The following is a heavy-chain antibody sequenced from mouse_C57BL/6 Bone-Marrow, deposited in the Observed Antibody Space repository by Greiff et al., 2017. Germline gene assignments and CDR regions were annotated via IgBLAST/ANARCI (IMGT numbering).Heavy chain of an antibody. D-gene: IGHD1-1*01. CDR1: GFSLTSYG. CDR3: ARKAVVATDWYFDV. CDR2: IWSGGST. V-gene: IGHV2-2*01. J-gene: IGHJ1*03. Sequence: VQLQESGPGLVQPSQSLSITCTVSGFSLTSYGVHWVRQSPGKGLEWLGVIWSGGSTDYNAAFISRLSISKDNSKSQVFFKMNSLQADDTAIYYCARKAVVATDWYFDVWGTGTTVTVSS.